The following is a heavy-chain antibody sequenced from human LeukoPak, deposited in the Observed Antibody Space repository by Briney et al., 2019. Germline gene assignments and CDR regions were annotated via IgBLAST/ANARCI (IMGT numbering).Heavy chain of an antibody. CDR2: ITSSGSTI. CDR1: AFTFSDYY. Sequence: GGSLRLSCAASAFTFSDYYMSWVRQSPGKGLEWVSYITSSGSTIYYADSVKGRFTISRDNSKNTLYLQMNSLRAEDTAVYYCARDFGSGLDDDAFDIWGQGTMVTVSS. CDR3: ARDFGSGLDDDAFDI. D-gene: IGHD5-12*01. V-gene: IGHV3-11*04. J-gene: IGHJ3*02.